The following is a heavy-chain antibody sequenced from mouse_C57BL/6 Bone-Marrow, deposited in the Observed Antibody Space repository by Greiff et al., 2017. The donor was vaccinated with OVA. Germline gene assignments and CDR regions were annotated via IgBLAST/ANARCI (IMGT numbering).Heavy chain of an antibody. CDR3: ARRAYYSNYSLFAY. D-gene: IGHD2-5*01. Sequence: EVQRVESGGDLVKPGGSLKLSCAASGFTFSSYGMSWVRQTPDKRLEWVATISSGGSYTYYPDSVKGRFTISRDNAKNTLYLQMSSLKSEDTAMYYCARRAYYSNYSLFAYWGQGTLVTVSA. CDR1: GFTFSSYG. J-gene: IGHJ3*01. V-gene: IGHV5-6*01. CDR2: ISSGGSYT.